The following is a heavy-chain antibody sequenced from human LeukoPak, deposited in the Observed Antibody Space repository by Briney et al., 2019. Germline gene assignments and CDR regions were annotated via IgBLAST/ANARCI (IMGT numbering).Heavy chain of an antibody. CDR3: ATLRLVDY. CDR1: GFTFSSYG. CDR2: ISYDGSNK. V-gene: IGHV3-30*03. J-gene: IGHJ4*02. Sequence: GGSLRLSCAASGFTFSSYGMHWVRQAPGKGLEWVAVISYDGSNKYYADSVKGRFTISRDNSKNTLYLQMYSLRAEDTAMYYCATLRLVDYWGRGTLVTVSS.